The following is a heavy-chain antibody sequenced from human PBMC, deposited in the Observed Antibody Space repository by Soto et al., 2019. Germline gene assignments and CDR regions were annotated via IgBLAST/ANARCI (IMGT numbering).Heavy chain of an antibody. CDR3: ARVQAVAGFDY. D-gene: IGHD6-19*01. CDR1: GYTFTSYY. V-gene: IGHV1-46*01. CDR2: INPSGGST. Sequence: ASVKVSCKASGYTFTSYYMHWVRQAPGQGLEWMGIINPSGGSTSYAQKFQGRVTMTRDTSASTAYMELSSLRSEDTAVYYCARVQAVAGFDYWGQGTLVTVSS. J-gene: IGHJ4*02.